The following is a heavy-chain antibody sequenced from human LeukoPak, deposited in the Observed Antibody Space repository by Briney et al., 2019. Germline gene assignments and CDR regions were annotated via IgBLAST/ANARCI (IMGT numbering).Heavy chain of an antibody. V-gene: IGHV4-59*01. D-gene: IGHD3-3*01. CDR2: IFYSGST. J-gene: IGHJ4*02. CDR1: GGSISTYC. CDR3: VRSDDFWSGYYGY. Sequence: SETLSLTCAVSGGSISTYCWSWIRQPPGKGLEWIGYIFYSGSTNYNPSLKSRVTISVDTSKNQFSLKLSSVTAADTAVYYCVRSDDFWSGYYGYWGQGTLVTVSS.